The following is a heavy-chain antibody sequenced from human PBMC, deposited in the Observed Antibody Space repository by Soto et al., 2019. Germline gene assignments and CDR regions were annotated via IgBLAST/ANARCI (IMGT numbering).Heavy chain of an antibody. CDR2: IYYSGST. CDR3: AIDLRFGDYYGMDV. V-gene: IGHV4-39*07. Sequence: SETLSLTCTVSGGSITSSSYYWGWIRQPPGKGLEWIGSIYYSGSTYYNPSLKSRVTISVDTSKNQFSLKLSSVTAADTAVYYCAIDLRFGDYYGMDVWGQGTTVTVSS. CDR1: GGSITSSSYY. D-gene: IGHD3-10*01. J-gene: IGHJ6*02.